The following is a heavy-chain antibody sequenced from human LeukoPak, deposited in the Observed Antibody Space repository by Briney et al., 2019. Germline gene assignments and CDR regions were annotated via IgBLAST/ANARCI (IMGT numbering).Heavy chain of an antibody. D-gene: IGHD6-19*01. J-gene: IGHJ6*03. V-gene: IGHV1-69*13. CDR2: IIPIFGTA. CDR3: ARGPPTGSSGWYGYYYYMDD. CDR1: GGTFSSYA. Sequence: SVKVSCKASGGTFSSYAISWVRQAPGQGLEWMGGIIPIFGTANYAQKFQGRVTITADESTSTAYMELSSLRSEDTAVYYCARGPPTGSSGWYGYYYYMDDWGKGTTVTVSS.